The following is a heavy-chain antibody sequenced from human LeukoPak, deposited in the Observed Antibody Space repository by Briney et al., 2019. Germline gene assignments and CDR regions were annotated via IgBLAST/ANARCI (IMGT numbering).Heavy chain of an antibody. V-gene: IGHV4-39*01. D-gene: IGHD4-11*01. CDR3: ARGGLGGITAYSNYLFDY. CDR2: INYSGST. J-gene: IGHJ4*02. Sequence: SETLSLTCTVSGGSISSSSHYWSWIRQPPGKGLEWIASINYSGSTYYNPSLKSRVTVSVDTSKNQFSLKLSSVTAADTAVYYCARGGLGGITAYSNYLFDYWGQGTLVTVSS. CDR1: GGSISSSSHY.